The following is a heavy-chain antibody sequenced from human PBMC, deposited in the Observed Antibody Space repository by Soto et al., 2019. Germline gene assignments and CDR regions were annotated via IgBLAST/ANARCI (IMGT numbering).Heavy chain of an antibody. D-gene: IGHD4-17*01. V-gene: IGHV1-46*01. CDR1: GYTFTSYY. CDR2: INPSGGST. Sequence: GASVKVSCKASGYTFTSYYMHWVRPAPGQGLEWMGIINPSGGSTSYAQKFQGRVTMTRDTSTSTVYMELSSLRSEDTAVYYCARAYTVTTGVGYWGQGTLVTVSS. J-gene: IGHJ4*02. CDR3: ARAYTVTTGVGY.